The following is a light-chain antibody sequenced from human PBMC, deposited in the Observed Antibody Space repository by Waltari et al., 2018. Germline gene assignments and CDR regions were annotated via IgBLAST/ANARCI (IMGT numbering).Light chain of an antibody. J-gene: IGKJ4*01. CDR3: QQSYCTPVA. Sequence: DTQMTQSPSSLSASVGDRVTITCRASQSISSYLNWYQQKPGKAPKLLIYAASSLQSGVPSRFSGSGSGTDFTLTISSLQPEDFATYYCQQSYCTPVAFGGGTKVEIK. CDR1: QSISSY. CDR2: AAS. V-gene: IGKV1-39*01.